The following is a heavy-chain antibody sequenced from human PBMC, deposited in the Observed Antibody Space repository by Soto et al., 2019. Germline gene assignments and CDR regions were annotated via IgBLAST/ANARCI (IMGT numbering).Heavy chain of an antibody. CDR2: INHSGST. D-gene: IGHD2-2*02. J-gene: IGHJ6*03. Sequence: SETLSLTCAVYGGSFSGYYWIWIRQPPGKGLEWIGEINHSGSTNYNPSLKSRVTISVDTSKNQFSLKLSSVTAADTAVYYCARGGVEYTGDYYYMDVWGKGTTVTVSS. V-gene: IGHV4-34*01. CDR3: ARGGVEYTGDYYYMDV. CDR1: GGSFSGYY.